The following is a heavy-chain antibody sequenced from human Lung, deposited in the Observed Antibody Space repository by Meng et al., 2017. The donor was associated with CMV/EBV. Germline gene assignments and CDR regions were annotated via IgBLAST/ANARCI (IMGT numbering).Heavy chain of an antibody. CDR1: GYTFTGYY. Sequence: KASGYTFTGYYMHWVRQAPGQGLEWMGWINPNSGGTNYAQKFQSRVTMTRDTSISTAYMELSRLRSDDTAVYYCARIASSGSYYPFDYWGQGTLVTVSS. V-gene: IGHV1-2*02. CDR2: INPNSGGT. CDR3: ARIASSGSYYPFDY. J-gene: IGHJ4*02. D-gene: IGHD1-26*01.